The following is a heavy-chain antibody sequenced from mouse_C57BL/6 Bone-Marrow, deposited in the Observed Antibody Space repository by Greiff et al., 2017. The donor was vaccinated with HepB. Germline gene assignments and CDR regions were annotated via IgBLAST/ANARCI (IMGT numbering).Heavy chain of an antibody. Sequence: QVQLKESGPGLVQPSQSLSITCTVSGFSLTSYGVHWVRQPPGKGLEWLGVIWSGGSTDYNAAFISRLSISKDNSKSQVFFKMNRLQADDTAIYYCAKNGYYSAWFAYWGQGTLVTVSA. J-gene: IGHJ3*01. D-gene: IGHD2-3*01. V-gene: IGHV2-4*01. CDR2: IWSGGST. CDR3: AKNGYYSAWFAY. CDR1: GFSLTSYG.